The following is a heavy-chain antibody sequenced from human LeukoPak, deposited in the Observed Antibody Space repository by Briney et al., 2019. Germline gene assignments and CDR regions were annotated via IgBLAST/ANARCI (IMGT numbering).Heavy chain of an antibody. J-gene: IGHJ4*02. CDR2: IYYSGST. D-gene: IGHD6-19*01. V-gene: IGHV4-30-4*01. CDR3: ARMTWGAVPGFDF. CDR1: GGSISSGDNC. Sequence: PSQTLSPTCTVSGGSISSGDNCWSWLRQPPGKGLEWIGHIYYSGSTYYNPSLKSRVTILVDTSSNQFSLKLKSVTAADTALYYCARMTWGAVPGFDFWGQGTLATVSS.